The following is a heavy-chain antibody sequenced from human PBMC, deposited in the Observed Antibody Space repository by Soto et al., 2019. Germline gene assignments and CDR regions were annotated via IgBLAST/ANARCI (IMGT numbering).Heavy chain of an antibody. CDR3: AAVLPSLTGIDEKYYYGLDG. CDR2: IVFGSGNT. V-gene: IGHV1-58*01. CDR1: GFTFTSTA. Sequence: SVKVSCKASGFTFTSTAVRWVRQARGQRLEWIGWIVFGSGNTNYAQKFQERVTITTDKSTSTAYMELSSLTSEDTAVYYCAAVLPSLTGIDEKYYYGLDGWGQGTTVTVSS. J-gene: IGHJ6*02. D-gene: IGHD3-9*01.